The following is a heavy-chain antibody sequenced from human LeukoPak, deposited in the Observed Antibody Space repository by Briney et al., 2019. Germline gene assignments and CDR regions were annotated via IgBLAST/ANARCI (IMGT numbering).Heavy chain of an antibody. CDR1: GGSISSYY. V-gene: IGHV4-59*12. J-gene: IGHJ4*02. Sequence: SETLSLTCTVSGGSISSYYWSWIRQPPGKGLEWIGYIYYSGSTNYNPSLKSRVTISVDTSKNQFSLKLSSVTAADTAVYYCARVTITMVRGVTFSFDYWGQGTLVTVSS. CDR2: IYYSGST. CDR3: ARVTITMVRGVTFSFDY. D-gene: IGHD3-10*01.